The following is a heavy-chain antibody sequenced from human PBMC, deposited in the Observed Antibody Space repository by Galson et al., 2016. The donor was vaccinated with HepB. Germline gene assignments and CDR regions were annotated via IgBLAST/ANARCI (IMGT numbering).Heavy chain of an antibody. D-gene: IGHD3-3*02. V-gene: IGHV1-8*01. Sequence: SGYDLITNDISWVRLAPGQGLEWMGWLNPNSGNTGYAQSFKGRLTLTRDASISTAYMELSGLRPDDTAIYYCARVHFYFDFWGQGTLVTVSS. CDR2: LNPNSGNT. CDR3: ARVHFYFDF. J-gene: IGHJ4*02. CDR1: GYDLITND.